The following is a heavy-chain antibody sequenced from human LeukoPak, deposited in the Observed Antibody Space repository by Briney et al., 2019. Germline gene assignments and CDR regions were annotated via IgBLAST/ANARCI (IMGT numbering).Heavy chain of an antibody. J-gene: IGHJ4*02. CDR3: ARGIEENYYDSSGYYYGMDYFDY. Sequence: SETLSLTCTVSGGSISSYYWSWIRQPPGKGLEWIGNIHYSGSTNYHPSLKSRVTISVDASKNPYSLKLSSVTAADTAVYYCARGIEENYYDSSGYYYGMDYFDYWGQGTLVTVSS. CDR2: IHYSGST. CDR1: GGSISSYY. D-gene: IGHD3-22*01. V-gene: IGHV4-59*01.